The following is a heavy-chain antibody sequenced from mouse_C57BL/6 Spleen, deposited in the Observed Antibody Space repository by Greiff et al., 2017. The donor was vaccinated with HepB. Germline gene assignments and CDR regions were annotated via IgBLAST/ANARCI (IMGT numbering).Heavy chain of an antibody. D-gene: IGHD2-4*01. J-gene: IGHJ2*01. CDR3: VRWDDYDLGSGSYFDY. CDR2: IYPGDGDT. CDR1: GYAFSSYW. Sequence: VQLQQSGAELVKPGASVKISCKASGYAFSSYWMNWVKQRPGKGLEWIGQIYPGDGDTNYNGKFKGKATLTADKSASTAYMQLSSLTSEDSAVYCCVRWDDYDLGSGSYFDYWGQGTTLTVSS. V-gene: IGHV1-80*01.